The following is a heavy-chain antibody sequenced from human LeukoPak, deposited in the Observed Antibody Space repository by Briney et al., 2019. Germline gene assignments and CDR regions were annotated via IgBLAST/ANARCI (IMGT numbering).Heavy chain of an antibody. Sequence: SETLSLTCAVYGGSFSGYYWSWIRQPPGKGLEWIGEINHSGSTNYNPSLKSRVTISVDTSKNQFSLKLSSVTAADTAVYYCARRPMVRGANHCWGQGTLVSVCS. V-gene: IGHV4-34*01. CDR2: INHSGST. J-gene: IGHJ4*02. D-gene: IGHD3-10*01. CDR1: GGSFSGYY. CDR3: ARRPMVRGANHC.